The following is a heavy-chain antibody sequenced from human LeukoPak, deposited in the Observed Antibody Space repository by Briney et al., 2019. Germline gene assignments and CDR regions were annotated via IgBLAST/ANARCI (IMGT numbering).Heavy chain of an antibody. CDR2: VNPNSGHT. J-gene: IGHJ4*02. D-gene: IGHD2-15*01. V-gene: IGHV1-8*01. CDR1: GYTFTSYD. CDR3: ARGAPGSYCSGGSCPYFDY. Sequence: ASVKVSCKASGYTFTSYDINWVRQATGQGLEWMGWVNPNSGHTGYAQKFQGRVTMTRNTSITTAYMELSSLRSEDTAVYYCARGAPGSYCSGGSCPYFDYWGQGTLVSVSS.